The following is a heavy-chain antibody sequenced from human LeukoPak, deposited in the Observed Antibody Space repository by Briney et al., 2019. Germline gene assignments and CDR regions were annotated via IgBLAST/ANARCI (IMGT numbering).Heavy chain of an antibody. D-gene: IGHD2/OR15-2a*01. CDR3: ARDLSLKGQFDY. CDR2: IYYSGST. CDR1: GGSISSSSYY. J-gene: IGHJ4*02. Sequence: PSETLSLTCTVSGGSISSSSYYWGWLRQPPGKGLEWIGSIYYSGSTYYNPSLKSRFTISVDTSKNQFSLKLSSVTAADTAVYYCARDLSLKGQFDYWGQGTLVTVSS. V-gene: IGHV4-39*07.